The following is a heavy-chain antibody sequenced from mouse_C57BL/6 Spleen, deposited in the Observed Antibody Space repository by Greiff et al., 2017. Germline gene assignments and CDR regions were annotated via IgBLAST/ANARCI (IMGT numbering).Heavy chain of an antibody. Sequence: EVKVEESGEGLVKPGGSLKLSCAASGFTFSSYAMSWVRQTPEKRLEWVAYISSGGDYIYYADTVKGRFTISRDNARNTLYLQMSSLKSEDTAMYYCTRDLRPGAFDYWGQGTTLTVSS. CDR3: TRDLRPGAFDY. CDR1: GFTFSSYA. CDR2: ISSGGDYI. J-gene: IGHJ2*01. D-gene: IGHD1-1*01. V-gene: IGHV5-9-1*02.